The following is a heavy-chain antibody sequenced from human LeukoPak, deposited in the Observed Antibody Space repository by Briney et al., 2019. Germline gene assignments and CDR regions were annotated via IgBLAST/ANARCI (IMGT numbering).Heavy chain of an antibody. Sequence: PSETLSLTCTVSGGSISSGGYYWSWIRQPPGKGLEWIGYIYHSGSTYYNPSLKSRVTISVDRSKNQFSLKLSPVTAADTAVYYCARARPEIVGASPFDYWGQGTLVTVSS. CDR1: GGSISSGGYY. CDR2: IYHSGST. CDR3: ARARPEIVGASPFDY. V-gene: IGHV4-30-2*01. D-gene: IGHD1-26*01. J-gene: IGHJ4*02.